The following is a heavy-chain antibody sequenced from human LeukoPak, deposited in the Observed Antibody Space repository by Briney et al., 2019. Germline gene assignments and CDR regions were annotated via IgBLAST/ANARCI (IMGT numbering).Heavy chain of an antibody. CDR3: ARGPSQKSDLDKTTRVRGFSDY. CDR2: IYHTGNT. V-gene: IGHV4-30-2*01. J-gene: IGHJ4*02. CDR1: GGSISSGGHS. Sequence: SETLSLTCAVSGGSISSGGHSWSWIRQPPGKGLEWIGYIYHTGNTYYNPSLKSRVTISVDRSKNQFSLRLSSVTAADTAVYYCARGPSQKSDLDKTTRVRGFSDYWGQGTLVTVSS. D-gene: IGHD4-23*01.